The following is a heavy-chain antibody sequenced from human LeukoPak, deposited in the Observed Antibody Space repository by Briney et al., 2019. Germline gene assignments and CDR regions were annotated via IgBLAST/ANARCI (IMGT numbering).Heavy chain of an antibody. J-gene: IGHJ4*02. CDR1: GGTFSSYA. CDR3: ARDPYYYDSSGYYD. D-gene: IGHD3-22*01. CDR2: IIPIFGTA. Sequence: ASVKVSCKASGGTFSSYAISWVRQAPGQGLEWMGGIIPIFGTANYAQKFQGRVTITADESTSTAYMELSSLRSEDTAVYYCARDPYYYDSSGYYDWGQGTLVTVSS. V-gene: IGHV1-69*13.